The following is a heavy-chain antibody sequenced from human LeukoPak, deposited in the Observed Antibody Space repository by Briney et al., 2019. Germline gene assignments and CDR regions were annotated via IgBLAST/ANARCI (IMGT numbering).Heavy chain of an antibody. Sequence: ASVKVSCKASGGTFSSYAISWVRQAPGQGLEWMGRIIPIFGTANYAQKFQGRVTITTDKSTSTAYMELSSLRSEDTAVYYCARAGGSYNYFDYWGQGTLVTVSS. V-gene: IGHV1-69*05. J-gene: IGHJ4*02. D-gene: IGHD1-26*01. CDR3: ARAGGSYNYFDY. CDR1: GGTFSSYA. CDR2: IIPIFGTA.